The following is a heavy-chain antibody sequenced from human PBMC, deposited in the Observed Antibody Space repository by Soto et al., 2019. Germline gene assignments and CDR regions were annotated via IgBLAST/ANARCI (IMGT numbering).Heavy chain of an antibody. Sequence: PGGSLRLSCAASGFSFIDYAINWVRQVPGRGLEYVAGIGGRGGNAFYADSMKGRFSISRDNSKNTVYLHMHNLRVDDSAMYSCAKARHSGDFAGSYDSWGQGTLVTVSS. CDR1: GFSFIDYA. CDR3: AKARHSGDFAGSYDS. V-gene: IGHV3-23*01. D-gene: IGHD2-21*02. CDR2: IGGRGGNA. J-gene: IGHJ5*02.